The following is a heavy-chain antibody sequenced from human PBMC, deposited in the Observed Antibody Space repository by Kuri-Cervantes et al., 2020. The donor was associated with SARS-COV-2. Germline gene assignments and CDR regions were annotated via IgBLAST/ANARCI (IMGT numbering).Heavy chain of an antibody. CDR2: INPSGGST. J-gene: IGHJ3*02. V-gene: IGHV1-46*01. Sequence: ASVKVSCKASGYTFTSYYMHWVRQAPGKGLEWMGIINPSGGSTSYAQKFQGRVTMTRDTSTSTVYMELSSLRSEDTAVYYCARSISGITGTTAAFDIWGQGTMVTVSS. CDR3: ARSISGITGTTAAFDI. CDR1: GYTFTSYY. D-gene: IGHD1-20*01.